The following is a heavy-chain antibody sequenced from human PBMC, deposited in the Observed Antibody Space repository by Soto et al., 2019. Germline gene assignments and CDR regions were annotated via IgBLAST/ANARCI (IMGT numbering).Heavy chain of an antibody. CDR3: AKVRYSSPMGYYYGMDV. V-gene: IGHV1-69*13. D-gene: IGHD6-19*01. CDR2: IIPIFGTA. Sequence: ASVKVSCKASGVTFSKFIMTWVRQAPGLGLEWVGGIIPIFGTANYAQKFQGRVTITADESTSTSYMEVNNLRSEDTAVYYCAKVRYSSPMGYYYGMDVWGQGTTVTVSS. J-gene: IGHJ6*02. CDR1: GVTFSKFI.